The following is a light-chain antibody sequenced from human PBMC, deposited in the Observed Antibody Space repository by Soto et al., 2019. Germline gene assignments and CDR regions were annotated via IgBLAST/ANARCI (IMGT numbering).Light chain of an antibody. CDR2: GAS. CDR1: QTISSY. CDR3: QQTYNTPRSLT. J-gene: IGKJ4*01. V-gene: IGKV1-39*01. Sequence: DIQMTHSPSSLSASVGARVTITCRVSQTISSYLNWYQQKPGKAPVLLIYGASTLQSGVPSRFSGGGSGTDFSLTISSLQPEDFATYYGQQTYNTPRSLTFGGGTKVEIK.